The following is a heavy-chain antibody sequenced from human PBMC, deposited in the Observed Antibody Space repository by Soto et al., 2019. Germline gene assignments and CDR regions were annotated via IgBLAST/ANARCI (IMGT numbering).Heavy chain of an antibody. Sequence: EVQLLESGGGLVQPGGSLRLSCAASGLTFASYAMMCVRQAPGKGQEWVSSISGSGGTTYYADSVKGRFTVSRDNSKNTLYLQMNTLRAEDTAVYYCTTPERGYVWGSYRPLDYWGQGTLVTVSS. V-gene: IGHV3-23*01. J-gene: IGHJ4*02. CDR3: TTPERGYVWGSYRPLDY. CDR1: GLTFASYA. D-gene: IGHD3-16*02. CDR2: ISGSGGTT.